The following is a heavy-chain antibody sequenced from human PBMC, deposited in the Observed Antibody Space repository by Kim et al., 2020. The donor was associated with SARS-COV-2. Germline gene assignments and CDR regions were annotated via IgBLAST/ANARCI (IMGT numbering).Heavy chain of an antibody. Sequence: DSVKGRFTISRDNAKNSLYLQMNSLRAEDTAVYYCARDPGYGDPPTLFDYWGQGTLVTVSS. D-gene: IGHD4-17*01. J-gene: IGHJ4*02. CDR3: ARDPGYGDPPTLFDY. V-gene: IGHV3-7*03.